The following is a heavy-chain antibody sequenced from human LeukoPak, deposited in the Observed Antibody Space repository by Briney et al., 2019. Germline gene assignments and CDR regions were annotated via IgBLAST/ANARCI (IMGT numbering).Heavy chain of an antibody. CDR3: ARSMVIGWFDP. CDR2: INHSGST. V-gene: IGHV4-34*01. Sequence: SETLSLTCAVYGGSFSGYYWSWIRQPPGKGLEWIGEINHSGSTNYNPSLKSRVTISEDKSKNQFSLKLSSVTAADTAVYYCARSMVIGWFDPWGQGTPVTVSS. J-gene: IGHJ5*02. D-gene: IGHD5-18*01. CDR1: GGSFSGYY.